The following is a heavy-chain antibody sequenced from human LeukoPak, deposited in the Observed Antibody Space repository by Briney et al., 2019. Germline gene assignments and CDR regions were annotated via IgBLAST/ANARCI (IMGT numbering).Heavy chain of an antibody. CDR1: GGTFSSYA. CDR2: IIPILGIA. V-gene: IGHV1-69*04. CDR3: AREGGEDYGDY. J-gene: IGHJ4*02. Sequence: SVKVSCKASGGTFSSYAISWVRQAPGQGLEWMGRIIPILGIANYAQKFQGRVTITADKSTSTAYMELSSLRSDDTAVYYCAREGGEDYGDYWGQGTLVTVSS. D-gene: IGHD3-16*01.